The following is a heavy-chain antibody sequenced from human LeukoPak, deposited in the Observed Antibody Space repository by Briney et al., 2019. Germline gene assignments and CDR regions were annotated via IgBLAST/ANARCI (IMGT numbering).Heavy chain of an antibody. CDR3: ARAQVPYDILTGGDY. V-gene: IGHV1-18*01. CDR2: ISAYNGNT. CDR1: GYTFTSYG. J-gene: IGHJ4*02. Sequence: ASVKVSCKASGYTFTSYGISWVRQAPGQGLEGMGWISAYNGNTNYAQKLQGRVTMTTDTSTSTAYRELRSLRSDDTAVYYCARAQVPYDILTGGDYWGQGTLVTVSS. D-gene: IGHD3-9*01.